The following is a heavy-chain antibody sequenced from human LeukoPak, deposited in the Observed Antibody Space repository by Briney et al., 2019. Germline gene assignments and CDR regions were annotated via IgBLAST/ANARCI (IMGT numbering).Heavy chain of an antibody. J-gene: IGHJ4*02. V-gene: IGHV1-2*02. Sequence: GASVKVSCKASGYTFTNYYVHWVRQAPGQGLEWMGWINPNSGGTNYAQKFQGRVTMTRDTSITTAYMELSRLTSDDTAVYYCAREPPAYCSPDCNALGYWGQGTLVTVSS. CDR3: AREPPAYCSPDCNALGY. CDR2: INPNSGGT. CDR1: GYTFTNYY. D-gene: IGHD2-21*02.